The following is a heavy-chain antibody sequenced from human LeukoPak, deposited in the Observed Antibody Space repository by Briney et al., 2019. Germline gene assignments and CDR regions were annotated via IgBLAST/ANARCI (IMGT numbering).Heavy chain of an antibody. CDR3: AKDATAVIGTVYMDV. D-gene: IGHD4-11*01. CDR2: IKPDGFDK. V-gene: IGHV3-7*01. Sequence: PGGSLRLSCAASGFTFSSYWMTWVRQAPGKGLEWVANIKPDGFDKYYVDSVRGRFTISRDNAKNSLYLQMNSLRAEDTAVYYCAKDATAVIGTVYMDVWGKGTTVTISS. J-gene: IGHJ6*03. CDR1: GFTFSSYW.